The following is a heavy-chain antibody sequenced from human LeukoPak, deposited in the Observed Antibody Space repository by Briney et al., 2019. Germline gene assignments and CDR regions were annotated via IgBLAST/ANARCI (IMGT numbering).Heavy chain of an antibody. CDR2: ISSSGSTI. D-gene: IGHD3-10*01. V-gene: IGHV3-48*03. J-gene: IGHJ6*02. Sequence: GGSLRLSCAASGFTFSSYEMNWVRQAPGKGLEWVSYISSSGSTIYYADSVKGRFTISRDNAKNSLYLQMNSLRAEDTAVYYCARDRAYYYGSGSRDYYGMDVWGQGTTVTVSS. CDR3: ARDRAYYYGSGSRDYYGMDV. CDR1: GFTFSSYE.